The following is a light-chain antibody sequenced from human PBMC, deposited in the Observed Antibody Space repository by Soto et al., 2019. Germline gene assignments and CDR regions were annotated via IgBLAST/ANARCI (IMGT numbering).Light chain of an antibody. J-gene: IGKJ1*01. Sequence: EIVLTQSPGTLSLSPGERATLSCRASRSVSSSYLAWYQQKPGQAPRLLIYGASSRATGIPDRFSGSGSGTDFTLTISRLEPEDFAVYYWQQYGSSPRTFGQGTKVEIK. CDR3: QQYGSSPRT. V-gene: IGKV3-20*01. CDR1: RSVSSSY. CDR2: GAS.